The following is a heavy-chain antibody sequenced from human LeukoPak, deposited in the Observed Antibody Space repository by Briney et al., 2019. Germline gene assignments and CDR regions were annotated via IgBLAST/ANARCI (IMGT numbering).Heavy chain of an antibody. V-gene: IGHV4-59*01. D-gene: IGHD6-19*01. CDR3: ARVISGWEYHFDY. CDR2: IYYSGST. Sequence: SETLSLTCTVSGGSISSYYWSWIRQPPGKGLEWIGYIYYSGSTNYNPSLKSRVTISVDTSKNQFSLKLSSVTAADTAVYYCARVISGWEYHFDYWGQGTLVTVSS. J-gene: IGHJ4*02. CDR1: GGSISSYY.